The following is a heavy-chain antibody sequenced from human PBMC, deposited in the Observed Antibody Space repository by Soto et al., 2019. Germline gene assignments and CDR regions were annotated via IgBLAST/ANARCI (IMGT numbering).Heavy chain of an antibody. CDR2: IYYSGST. V-gene: IGHV4-59*01. D-gene: IGHD6-19*01. CDR1: GGSISRYY. Sequence: PSETLSLTCTVSGGSISRYYWSWIRQPPGKGLEWIGYIYYSGSTNYNPSLKSRVTISVDTSKNQFSLKLSSVTAADTAVYYCGRQRYSSGYVDYWGQGTLVTVSS. CDR3: GRQRYSSGYVDY. J-gene: IGHJ4*02.